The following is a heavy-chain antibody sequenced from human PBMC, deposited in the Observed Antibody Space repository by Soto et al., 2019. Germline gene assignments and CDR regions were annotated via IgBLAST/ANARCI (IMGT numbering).Heavy chain of an antibody. J-gene: IGHJ4*02. CDR3: ASGSAIFLPALDY. V-gene: IGHV1-3*01. Sequence: EASVKVSCKASGYTFTSYAMHWVRQAPGQRLEWMGWINAGNGNTKYSQKFQGRVTITRDTSASTAYMELSSLRSEDTAVYYCASGSAIFLPALDYWGQGTLVTVSS. CDR2: INAGNGNT. D-gene: IGHD3-10*01. CDR1: GYTFTSYA.